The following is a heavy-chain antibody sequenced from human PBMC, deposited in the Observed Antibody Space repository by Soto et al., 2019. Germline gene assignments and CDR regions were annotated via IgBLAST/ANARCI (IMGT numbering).Heavy chain of an antibody. Sequence: QVQLVQSGAEVKKPGASVKVSCKASGYTFTSYGISWVRQAPGQGLEWMGWISAYNGNTNYTQKLQGRVTMTTDTSTSTAYMELRSLRSDDTAVYYCARASRGNSRAPSPDYWGQGTLVTVSS. CDR2: ISAYNGNT. D-gene: IGHD2-21*02. V-gene: IGHV1-18*04. J-gene: IGHJ4*02. CDR1: GYTFTSYG. CDR3: ARASRGNSRAPSPDY.